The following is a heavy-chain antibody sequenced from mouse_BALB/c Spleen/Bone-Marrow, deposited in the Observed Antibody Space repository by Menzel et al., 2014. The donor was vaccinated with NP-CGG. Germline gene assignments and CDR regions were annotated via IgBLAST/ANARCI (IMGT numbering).Heavy chain of an antibody. D-gene: IGHD3-3*01. CDR3: AGGRGYFDY. CDR1: GYTFNSYW. V-gene: IGHV1S81*02. Sequence: QVQLQQSGAELVKPGASVKLSCKASGYTFNSYWMHWVKQRPGQGLEWIGEINPSNGRTNYNEKFKSKATLTVDKSSSTAYMQLSSLTSEDSAVYYCAGGRGYFDYWRQGTTLTVSS. CDR2: INPSNGRT. J-gene: IGHJ2*01.